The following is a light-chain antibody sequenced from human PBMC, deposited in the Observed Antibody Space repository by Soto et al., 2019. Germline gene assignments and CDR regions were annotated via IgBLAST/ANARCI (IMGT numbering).Light chain of an antibody. Sequence: EIVMTQSPATLSVSPGERATLSSRASESVSSNLAWYQQKPGQAPRLLIYGASTRATGIPARISGSGSGTEFTLTISSLQSEDFAVYYCQQYNKWRTFGQGTKVDI. V-gene: IGKV3-15*01. CDR2: GAS. CDR3: QQYNKWRT. J-gene: IGKJ1*01. CDR1: ESVSSN.